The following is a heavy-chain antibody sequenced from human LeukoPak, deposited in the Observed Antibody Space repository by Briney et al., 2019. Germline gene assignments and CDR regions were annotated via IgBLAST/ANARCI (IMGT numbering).Heavy chain of an antibody. J-gene: IGHJ4*02. V-gene: IGHV3-7*01. CDR2: INQDGSEK. CDR3: ARGGTFVSDY. Sequence: GGSLRLSCAASGFTFSTFWMSWVRQAPGKGLEWVANINQDGSEKYYVGSMKGRFTVSRDNAKNSLYLQMDSLRAEDTAVYYCARGGTFVSDYWGQGTLVTVSS. CDR1: GFTFSTFW. D-gene: IGHD1-1*01.